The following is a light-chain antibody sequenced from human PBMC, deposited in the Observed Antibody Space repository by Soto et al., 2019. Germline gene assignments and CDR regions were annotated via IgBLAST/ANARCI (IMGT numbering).Light chain of an antibody. J-gene: IGKJ4*01. CDR3: QQYDSSPLT. Sequence: TLSLSPGERATLSCRASQSVSSSYLAWHQQKPGQAPRLLIYGASSRATGIPDRFSGSGSGTDFTLTISRLEPEDFAVYYCQQYDSSPLTFGGGTKVEIK. CDR2: GAS. CDR1: QSVSSSY. V-gene: IGKV3-20*01.